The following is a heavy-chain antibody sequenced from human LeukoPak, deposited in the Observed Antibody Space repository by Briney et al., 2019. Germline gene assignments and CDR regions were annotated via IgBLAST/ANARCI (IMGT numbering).Heavy chain of an antibody. V-gene: IGHV3-49*04. CDR3: TRSWGGPHQDYFDY. Sequence: GGSLRLSCTASGFTFGDYAMSWVRQAPGKGLEWVGFIRSKAYGGTTEYAASVKGRFTISRDDSKSIAYLQMNSLKTEDTAVYYCTRSWGGPHQDYFDYWGQGTLVTVSS. CDR1: GFTFGDYA. J-gene: IGHJ4*02. CDR2: IRSKAYGGTT. D-gene: IGHD3-3*01.